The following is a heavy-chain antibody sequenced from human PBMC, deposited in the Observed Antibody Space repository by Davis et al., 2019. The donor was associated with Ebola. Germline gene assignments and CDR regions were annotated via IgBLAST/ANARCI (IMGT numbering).Heavy chain of an antibody. V-gene: IGHV1-3*01. D-gene: IGHD6-19*01. Sequence: AASVKVSCKASGYTFINYAIHWVRQAPGQRLEWMGWINAGDGKIIYSENFQGRLTITRDTSATTAYMELSSLRSEDTAAYYFARGRTVTGTRGLSWFDPWGQGALVTVSS. CDR3: ARGRTVTGTRGLSWFDP. J-gene: IGHJ5*02. CDR1: GYTFINYA. CDR2: INAGDGKI.